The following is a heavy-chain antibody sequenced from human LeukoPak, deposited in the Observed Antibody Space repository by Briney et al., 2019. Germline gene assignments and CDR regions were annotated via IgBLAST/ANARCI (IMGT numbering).Heavy chain of an antibody. D-gene: IGHD2-2*02. CDR2: ISGSGGST. CDR1: GFTFSSYA. J-gene: IGHJ3*02. Sequence: GGSLRLSCAASGFTFSSYAMSWVRQAPGKGLEWVSAISGSGGSTYYADSVKGRFTISRDNSKNTLYLQMNSLRAEDTAVYYCAKDGDCSNTSCYTDDAFDIWGQGTMVTVSS. V-gene: IGHV3-23*01. CDR3: AKDGDCSNTSCYTDDAFDI.